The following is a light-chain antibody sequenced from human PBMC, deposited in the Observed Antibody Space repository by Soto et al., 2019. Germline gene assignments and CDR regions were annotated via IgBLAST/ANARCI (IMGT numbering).Light chain of an antibody. J-gene: IGKJ1*01. Sequence: EVVLTQSSATLSVSPGERATLSCRASQSVSISLAWFQQKPGQAPRLLISDASTRATGIPARFSGSGSGTEFTLTISSLQSEDFAVYYCQQYNNWPPWTFGQGTKV. CDR1: QSVSIS. CDR2: DAS. V-gene: IGKV3-15*01. CDR3: QQYNNWPPWT.